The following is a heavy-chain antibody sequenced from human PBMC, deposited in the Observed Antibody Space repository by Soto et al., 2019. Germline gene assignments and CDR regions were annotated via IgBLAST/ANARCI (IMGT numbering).Heavy chain of an antibody. CDR3: STVTLQVVSCPGHY. J-gene: IGHJ4*02. V-gene: IGHV3-15*07. CDR2: IKSKADGGTT. Sequence: GGSLRLSCAASGFTFSSYSMNWVRQAPGKGLEWVGHIKSKADGGTTGLAAPVKGRFVISRDASENTLYLQLSSLKTEDTAVYYCSTVTLQVVSCPGHYWGQGTLVTV. D-gene: IGHD2-2*01. CDR1: GFTFSSYS.